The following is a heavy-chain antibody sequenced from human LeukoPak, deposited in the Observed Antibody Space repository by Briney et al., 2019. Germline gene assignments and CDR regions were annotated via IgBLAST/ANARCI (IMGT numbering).Heavy chain of an antibody. CDR1: GFTFSSYG. J-gene: IGHJ4*02. D-gene: IGHD6-19*01. V-gene: IGHV3-30*03. Sequence: GGSLRLSCAASGFTFSSYGMHWVRQAPGKGLEWVAVISYDGSNKYYADSVKGRFTISRDNSKNTLYLQMNSLRAEDTAVYYCARDPLLSYSSGSYGDYWGQGTLVTVSS. CDR3: ARDPLLSYSSGSYGDY. CDR2: ISYDGSNK.